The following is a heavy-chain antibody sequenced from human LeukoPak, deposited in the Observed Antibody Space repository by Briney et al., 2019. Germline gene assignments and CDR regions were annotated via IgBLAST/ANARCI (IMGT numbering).Heavy chain of an antibody. V-gene: IGHV3-48*03. Sequence: GGSLRLSCAASGFTFSSYEMNWVRQAPGKGLEWVSYISSSGSTIYYADSVKGRFTISRDNAKNSLYLQMNSLRAEDTAVYYCARAGGPYDAFDIWGQGTMVTVSS. CDR2: ISSSGSTI. CDR1: GFTFSSYE. CDR3: ARAGGPYDAFDI. D-gene: IGHD1-26*01. J-gene: IGHJ3*02.